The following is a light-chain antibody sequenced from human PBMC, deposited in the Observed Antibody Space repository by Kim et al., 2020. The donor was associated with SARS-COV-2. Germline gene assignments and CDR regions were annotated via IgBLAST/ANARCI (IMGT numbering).Light chain of an antibody. Sequence: APGKTARITCGGNNIGDHSVHWYQQKPGQAPVLVIYYDSDRPSGIPERFSGSKAATTATLTISRVEAGDEADYYCQVWDTGTDDYVFGSGTKVTVL. J-gene: IGLJ1*01. CDR3: QVWDTGTDDYV. V-gene: IGLV3-21*01. CDR1: NIGDHS. CDR2: YDS.